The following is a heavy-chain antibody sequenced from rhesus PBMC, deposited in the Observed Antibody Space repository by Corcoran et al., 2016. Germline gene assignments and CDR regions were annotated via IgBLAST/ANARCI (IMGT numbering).Heavy chain of an antibody. Sequence: QLQLQESGPGLVKPSETLSVTCAVSGGSIRSSYWSWIRQAPGKGLEWIGYIYGSGSSTNYNPSLKSRVTLSGDTSKNQLSLKLSSVTAADTAVYYCARYTLRGFDYWGQGVLVTVSS. V-gene: IGHV4-169*01. J-gene: IGHJ4*01. CDR2: IYGSGSST. D-gene: IGHD3S6*01. CDR3: ARYTLRGFDY. CDR1: GGSIRSSY.